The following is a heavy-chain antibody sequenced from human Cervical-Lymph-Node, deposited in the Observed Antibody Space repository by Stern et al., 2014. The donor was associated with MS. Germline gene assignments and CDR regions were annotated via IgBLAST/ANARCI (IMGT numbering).Heavy chain of an antibody. D-gene: IGHD6-25*01. V-gene: IGHV1-46*01. J-gene: IGHJ4*02. CDR2: INPRSGDA. CDR3: ARAGAATGSYFFDY. Sequence: DQLVESGAEVRKPGASVKVSCKASGYNFVGYFMHWVRQAPGQGLEWMGIINPRSGDARYAQHFQGRVSVTRDMSTSTVFLELTSLRFGDTAVYYCARAGAATGSYFFDYWGQGALVTVSS. CDR1: GYNFVGYF.